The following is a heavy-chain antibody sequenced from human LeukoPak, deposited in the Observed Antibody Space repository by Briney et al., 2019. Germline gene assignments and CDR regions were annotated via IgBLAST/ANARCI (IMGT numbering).Heavy chain of an antibody. V-gene: IGHV1-2*02. J-gene: IGHJ5*02. D-gene: IGHD3-22*01. CDR1: GYTFTDHY. CDR3: ATESPRRQYYYDPNWFDP. Sequence: ASVKVSCKTSGYTFTDHYIHWMRQAPGQGLEWLGWINPNSGDTNYAQKFQDRVTMTEDTSTDTAYMELSSLRSDDTAVYYCATESPRRQYYYDPNWFDPWGQGTLVTVSS. CDR2: INPNSGDT.